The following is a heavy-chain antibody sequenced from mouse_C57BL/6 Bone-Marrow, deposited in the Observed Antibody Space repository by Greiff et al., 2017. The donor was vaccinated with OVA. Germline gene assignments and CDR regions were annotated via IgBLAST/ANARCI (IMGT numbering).Heavy chain of an antibody. J-gene: IGHJ1*03. CDR1: GYAFTNYL. V-gene: IGHV1-54*01. D-gene: IGHD1-3*01. Sequence: QVQLQQSGAELVRPGTSVKVSCKASGYAFTNYLIEWVKQRPGQGLEWIGVINPGSGGTNYNEKFKGKATLTADKSSSTAYRQLSSLTSEDSAVYFCARLRGLIYFDVWGTGTTVTVSS. CDR2: INPGSGGT. CDR3: ARLRGLIYFDV.